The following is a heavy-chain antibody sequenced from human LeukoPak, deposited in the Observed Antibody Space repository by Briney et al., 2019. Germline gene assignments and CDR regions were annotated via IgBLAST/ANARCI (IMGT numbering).Heavy chain of an antibody. CDR3: ARTGFHFDY. J-gene: IGHJ4*02. Sequence: GGSLRLTSAASGFTFSSYWMHWVRQAPGKGLVWVSRINSDGSSISYADSVKGRFTISRDNAKNTLYLQMNSLRAEDTAVYYCARTGFHFDYWGQGKMVTVSS. V-gene: IGHV3-74*01. CDR1: GFTFSSYW. CDR2: INSDGSSI.